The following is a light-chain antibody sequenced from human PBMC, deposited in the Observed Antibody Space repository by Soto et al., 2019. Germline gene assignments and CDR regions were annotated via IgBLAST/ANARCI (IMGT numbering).Light chain of an antibody. Sequence: EIVLTQSPGTLALSPGDRATLSCRASQRVSANYVAWYQQKPGKAPRLLIYAASSRATGIPDRFSGSGSGTDFILTISRLEPEDFAVYYCQQYGRSSYTFGQGTKLEIK. V-gene: IGKV3-20*01. CDR2: AAS. CDR3: QQYGRSSYT. J-gene: IGKJ2*01. CDR1: QRVSANY.